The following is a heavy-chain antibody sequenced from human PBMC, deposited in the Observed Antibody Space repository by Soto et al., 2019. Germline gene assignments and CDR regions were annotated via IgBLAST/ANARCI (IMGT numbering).Heavy chain of an antibody. Sequence: SETLSLTCAVYGGSFSGYYWSWIRQPPGKGLEWIGEINHSGSTNYNPSLKSRVTISVDTSKNQFSLKLSSVTAADTAVYYCARGSTGGSVDYDFWSGYDAFDIWGQGTMVTVSS. CDR3: ARGSTGGSVDYDFWSGYDAFDI. J-gene: IGHJ3*02. D-gene: IGHD3-3*01. V-gene: IGHV4-34*01. CDR1: GGSFSGYY. CDR2: INHSGST.